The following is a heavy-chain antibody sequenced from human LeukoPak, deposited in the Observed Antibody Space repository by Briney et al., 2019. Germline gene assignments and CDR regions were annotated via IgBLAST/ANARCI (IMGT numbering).Heavy chain of an antibody. V-gene: IGHV1-2*02. CDR3: ARGSGTYDFDY. CDR1: GYTFTGYY. J-gene: IGHJ4*02. CDR2: INPNSGGT. D-gene: IGHD1-26*01. Sequence: ASVKVSCKASGYTFTGYYMHWVRQAPRQGLEWMGWINPNSGGTNYAQKFQGRITMTRDTSISTAYMELSRLGSDDTAVYYCARGSGTYDFDYWGQGILVTVSS.